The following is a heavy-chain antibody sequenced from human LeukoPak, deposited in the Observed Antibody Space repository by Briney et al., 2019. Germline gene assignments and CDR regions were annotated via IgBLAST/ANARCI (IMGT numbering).Heavy chain of an antibody. CDR1: GFTFGGYG. V-gene: IGHV3-33*01. D-gene: IGHD1-14*01. J-gene: IGHJ4*02. CDR3: TRYNNDHFDY. Sequence: GSLRLPCAGSGFTFGGYGMNWFRQTPGKGLEWVAVIAYDGSRAFYADSVKGRFTISRDDSKNTMSVQMDDLRAEDTAVYYCTRYNNDHFDYWGQGTLVTVSS. CDR2: IAYDGSRA.